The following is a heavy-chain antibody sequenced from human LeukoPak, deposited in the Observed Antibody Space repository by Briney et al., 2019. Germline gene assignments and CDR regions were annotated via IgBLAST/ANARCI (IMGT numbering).Heavy chain of an antibody. V-gene: IGHV3-23*01. CDR1: GFTISNNF. Sequence: GGSLRLSCAASGFTISNNFMGWVRQAPGKGLEWVSCISDSGSTTNYADAVKGRFTISRDKSKKPLFLQMNSLRAEDTAVYYCAKSYGDYLGYFDSWGQGTLVTVSS. CDR2: ISDSGSTT. D-gene: IGHD4-17*01. CDR3: AKSYGDYLGYFDS. J-gene: IGHJ4*02.